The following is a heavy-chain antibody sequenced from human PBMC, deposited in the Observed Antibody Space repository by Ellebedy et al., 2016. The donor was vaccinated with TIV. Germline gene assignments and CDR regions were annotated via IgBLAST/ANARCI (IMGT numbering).Heavy chain of an antibody. J-gene: IGHJ5*02. D-gene: IGHD4-17*01. Sequence: GESLKISCAASGFSFCSYWMGWVRQAPGKGLEWVANIYQDGSDQYYVESVKGRFTISRDNANKSLFLQMNSLRVEDTAVYYCARRGSYGDYAVQVNSWFDAWGQGTLVTVSS. CDR1: GFSFCSYW. CDR2: IYQDGSDQ. V-gene: IGHV3-7*01. CDR3: ARRGSYGDYAVQVNSWFDA.